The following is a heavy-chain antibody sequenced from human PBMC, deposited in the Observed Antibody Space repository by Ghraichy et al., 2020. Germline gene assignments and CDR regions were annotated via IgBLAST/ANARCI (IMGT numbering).Heavy chain of an antibody. D-gene: IGHD2-2*01. V-gene: IGHV1-18*04. CDR2: ISAYNGNT. CDR1: GYTFTSYG. CDR3: ARDRGYCSSTSCYRIYGMDV. J-gene: IGHJ6*02. Sequence: ASVKVSCKASGYTFTSYGISWVRQAPGQGLEWMGWISAYNGNTNYAQKLQGRVTMTTDTSTSTAYMELRSLRSDDTAVYYCARDRGYCSSTSCYRIYGMDVWGQGTTVTVSS.